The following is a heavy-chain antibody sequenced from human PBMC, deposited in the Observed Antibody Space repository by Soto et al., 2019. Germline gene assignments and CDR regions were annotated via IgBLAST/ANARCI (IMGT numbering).Heavy chain of an antibody. CDR2: INPNSGGT. J-gene: IGHJ6*02. D-gene: IGHD3-22*01. CDR3: AGDPINYYDSSGYYYYYGMDV. V-gene: IGHV1-2*02. CDR1: GYTFTGYY. Sequence: ASVKVSCKASGYTFTGYYMHWVRQAPGQGLEWMGWINPNSGGTNYAQKFQGRVTMTRDTSISTAYMELSRLRSDGTAVYYCAGDPINYYDSSGYYYYYGMDVWGQGTTVTVSS.